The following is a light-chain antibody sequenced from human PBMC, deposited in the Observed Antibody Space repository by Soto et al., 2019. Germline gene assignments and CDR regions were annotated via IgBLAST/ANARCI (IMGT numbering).Light chain of an antibody. V-gene: IGLV1-47*01. CDR2: RNN. J-gene: IGLJ2*01. Sequence: QSVLTQPPSASGTPGQRVTIFCSGTSSNIGRNYVYWYQQLPGTAPKLLIYRNNQRPSGVPDRFSGSKSGTSASLAISGLRSEDEADYYCAAWDDSLSGVVFGGGTKLTVL. CDR1: SSNIGRNY. CDR3: AAWDDSLSGVV.